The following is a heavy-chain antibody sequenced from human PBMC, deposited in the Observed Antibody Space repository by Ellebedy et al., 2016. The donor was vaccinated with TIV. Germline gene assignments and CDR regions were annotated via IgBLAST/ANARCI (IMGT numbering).Heavy chain of an antibody. J-gene: IGHJ5*02. Sequence: GGSLRLSXAASGFTFSSHAMSWVRQAPGKGLEWVSTISGSGGSTYYADSVKGRFTISRDNSKNTVYLQMNSLRAEDTAVYYCAKAPSSYEQWPANWFDPWGHGTLVTVSS. CDR1: GFTFSSHA. V-gene: IGHV3-23*01. D-gene: IGHD6-19*01. CDR3: AKAPSSYEQWPANWFDP. CDR2: ISGSGGST.